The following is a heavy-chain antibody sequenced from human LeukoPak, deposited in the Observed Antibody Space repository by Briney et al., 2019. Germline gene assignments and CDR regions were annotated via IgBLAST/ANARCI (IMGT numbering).Heavy chain of an antibody. D-gene: IGHD2-15*01. CDR2: IKSKTDGGTT. CDR3: TTGDIVVVVAAFDY. V-gene: IGHV3-15*01. CDR1: GFNFRAYW. J-gene: IGHJ4*02. Sequence: GGSLRLSCTTSGFNFRAYWMSWVRQAPGKGLEWVGRIKSKTDGGTTDYAAPVKGRFTISRDDSKNTLYLQMNSLKTEDTAVYYCTTGDIVVVVAAFDYWGQGTLVTVSS.